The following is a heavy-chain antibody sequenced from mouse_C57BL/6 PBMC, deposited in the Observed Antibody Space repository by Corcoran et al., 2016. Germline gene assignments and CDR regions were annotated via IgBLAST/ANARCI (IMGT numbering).Heavy chain of an antibody. Sequence: QIQLVQSGPELKKPGETVKISCKASGYTFTTYGMSWVKQAPGKGLKWMGWINTYSGVPTYADDFKGRFAFSLETSPSTAYLQINNLKNEDTATYFCARGYDGYSSPYYFDYWGQGTTLTVSS. J-gene: IGHJ2*01. D-gene: IGHD2-3*01. CDR2: INTYSGVP. CDR1: GYTFTTYG. CDR3: ARGYDGYSSPYYFDY. V-gene: IGHV9-3*01.